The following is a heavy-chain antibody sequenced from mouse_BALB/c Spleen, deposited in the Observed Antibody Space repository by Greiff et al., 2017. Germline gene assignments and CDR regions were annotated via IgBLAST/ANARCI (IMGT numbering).Heavy chain of an antibody. CDR3: AKPQYDGALYYYAMDY. CDR1: GFSLTDYG. Sequence: VMLVESGPGLVAPSQSLSITCTVSGFSLTDYGVSWIRQPPGKGLEWLGVIWGGGSTYYNSALKSRLSISKDNSKSQVFLKMNSLQTDDTAMYYCAKPQYDGALYYYAMDYWGQGTSVTVSS. J-gene: IGHJ4*01. D-gene: IGHD2-14*01. CDR2: IWGGGST. V-gene: IGHV2-6-5*01.